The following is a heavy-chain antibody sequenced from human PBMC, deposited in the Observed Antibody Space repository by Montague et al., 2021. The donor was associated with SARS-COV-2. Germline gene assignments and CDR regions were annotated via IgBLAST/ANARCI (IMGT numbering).Heavy chain of an antibody. J-gene: IGHJ6*01. CDR1: GDAISEKTYK. D-gene: IGHD6-19*01. Sequence: SETLSLTCTVSGDAISEKTYKWGWIRQPPGKGLEFIASVSSSGRTHYXXXVQSRVTLSVDTSKNEISLKVTSVTAADTSVYYCARLALSGWPSYYLYGLDVWGPGTMITVSS. CDR2: VSSSGRT. CDR3: ARLALSGWPSYYLYGLDV. V-gene: IGHV4-39*01.